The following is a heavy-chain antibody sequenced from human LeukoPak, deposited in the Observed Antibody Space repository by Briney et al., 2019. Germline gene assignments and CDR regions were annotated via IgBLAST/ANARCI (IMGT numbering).Heavy chain of an antibody. V-gene: IGHV4-59*01. Sequence: SETLSLTCSVSGDSISSYYWSWIRQPPGKGLEWIGYIYYSGSTNYNPSLKSRVTISVDTSKNQFSLKLSSVTAADTAVYYCARDGGYSYGYGYMDVWGQGTLVTVSS. J-gene: IGHJ4*02. CDR1: GDSISSYY. CDR3: ARDGGYSYGYGYMDV. CDR2: IYYSGST. D-gene: IGHD5-18*01.